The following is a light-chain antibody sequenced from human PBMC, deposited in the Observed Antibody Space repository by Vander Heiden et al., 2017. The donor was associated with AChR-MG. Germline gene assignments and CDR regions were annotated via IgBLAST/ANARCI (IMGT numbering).Light chain of an antibody. J-gene: IGKJ1*01. CDR2: GAS. CDR1: QSVSSN. V-gene: IGKV3-15*01. Sequence: EIVMTPSPATLSVSPGDRATLSCRASQSVSSNLAWYQQRPGQAPRLLIYGASTRATGIPTRFSGSGSGTEFTLTISSLQSEDFGMYYCQQYNNWWTFGLGTKVEI. CDR3: QQYNNWWT.